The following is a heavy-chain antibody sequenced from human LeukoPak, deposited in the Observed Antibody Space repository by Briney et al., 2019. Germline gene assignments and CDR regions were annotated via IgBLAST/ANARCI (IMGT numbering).Heavy chain of an antibody. CDR2: IYYSGST. D-gene: IGHD2-21*01. CDR3: ARVLAYCGGDCPYYYYYYMDV. V-gene: IGHV4-59*01. CDR1: GGSISSYY. J-gene: IGHJ6*03. Sequence: PSETLPLTCTVSGGSISSYYWSWVRQPPGKGLGWIGYIYYSGSTNYNPSLKSRVTISVDTSKNQFSLKLSSVTAADTAVYYCARVLAYCGGDCPYYYYYYMDVWGKGTTVTVSS.